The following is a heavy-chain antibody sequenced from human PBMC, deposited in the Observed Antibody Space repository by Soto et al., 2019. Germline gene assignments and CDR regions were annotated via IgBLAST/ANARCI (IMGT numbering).Heavy chain of an antibody. V-gene: IGHV4-39*01. CDR2: IYYSGST. D-gene: IGHD2-15*01. Sequence: PSETLSLTCTVSGGSISSSSYYWGWIRQPPGKGMEWIGSIYYSGSTYYNPSLKSRVTISVDTSKNQFSLKLSSVIAADTAVYYCARQIGYCSGGSCYTALVAFDIWGQGTMVTVSS. CDR1: GGSISSSSYY. CDR3: ARQIGYCSGGSCYTALVAFDI. J-gene: IGHJ3*02.